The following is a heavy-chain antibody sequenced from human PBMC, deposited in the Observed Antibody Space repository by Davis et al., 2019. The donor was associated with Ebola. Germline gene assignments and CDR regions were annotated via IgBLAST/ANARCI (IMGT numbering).Heavy chain of an antibody. CDR2: INWNGGST. D-gene: IGHD3-9*01. V-gene: IGHV3-20*01. J-gene: IGHJ5*02. Sequence: GESLKISCAASGFTFDDYAMTWVRQAPGKGLEWVSGINWNGGSTGYADSVKGRFTISRDNAKNSLYLRLNSRRAEDTALYDWTGVNAVTGYSRFDPWGQGTLVTVSS. CDR3: TGVNAVTGYSRFDP. CDR1: GFTFDDYA.